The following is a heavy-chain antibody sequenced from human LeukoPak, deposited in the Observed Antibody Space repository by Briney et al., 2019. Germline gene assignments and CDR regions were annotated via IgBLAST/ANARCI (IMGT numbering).Heavy chain of an antibody. V-gene: IGHV4-38-2*02. J-gene: IGHJ4*02. CDR1: GYSISSGYY. CDR3: ARARMGATGEGFGY. Sequence: KPSETLSLTCTVSGYSISSGYYWGWIRQPPGKGLEWIGSIYHSGSTYYNPSLKSRVTISVDTSKNQFSLKLSSVTAADTAVYYCARARMGATGEGFGYWGQGTLVTVSS. D-gene: IGHD1-26*01. CDR2: IYHSGST.